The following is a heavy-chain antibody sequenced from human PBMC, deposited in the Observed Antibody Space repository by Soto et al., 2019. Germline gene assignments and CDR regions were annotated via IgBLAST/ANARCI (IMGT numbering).Heavy chain of an antibody. V-gene: IGHV3-23*01. Sequence: HPGGSLRLSCAASGFTFSSYAVSWVRQSPGKGLEWVSAISGSGGSTYYADSVKGRFTISRDNSKNTLYLQMNSLRAEDTAVYYCAKELELRENYYGMDVWGQGTTVTVSS. CDR2: ISGSGGST. CDR1: GFTFSSYA. CDR3: AKELELRENYYGMDV. J-gene: IGHJ6*02. D-gene: IGHD1-7*01.